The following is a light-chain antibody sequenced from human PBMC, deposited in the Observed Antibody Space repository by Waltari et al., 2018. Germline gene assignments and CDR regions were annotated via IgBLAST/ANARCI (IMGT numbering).Light chain of an antibody. V-gene: IGLV2-8*01. CDR2: EVR. Sequence: QSALTQPPPASGSPGQPLTISSPGTSSDVGGYNSSSWYQQYPGKAPKLMFNEVRKRPSGVPERFSGAKSGNTASLTVSGLQGDDEADYYCSSYAGSNTVVFGGGTKLTVL. CDR1: SSDVGGYNS. CDR3: SSYAGSNTVV. J-gene: IGLJ2*01.